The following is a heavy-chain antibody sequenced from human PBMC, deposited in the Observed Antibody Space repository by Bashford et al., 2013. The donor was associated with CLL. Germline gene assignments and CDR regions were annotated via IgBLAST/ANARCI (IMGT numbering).Heavy chain of an antibody. J-gene: IGHJ6*02. Sequence: SETLSLTCTVSGGSVSSGSYYWSWIRQPPGKGLEWIGYIYYSGSTNYNPSLKSRVTISVDTSKNQFSLKLSSVTAADTAVYYCARDWSSGWYADYYGMDVWGQGTTVTVSS. D-gene: IGHD6-19*01. CDR1: GGSVSSGSYY. CDR3: ARDWSSGWYADYYGMDV. CDR2: IYYSGST. V-gene: IGHV4-61*01.